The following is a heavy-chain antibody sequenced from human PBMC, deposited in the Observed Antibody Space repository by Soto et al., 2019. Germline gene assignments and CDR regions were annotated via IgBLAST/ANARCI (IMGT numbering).Heavy chain of an antibody. CDR3: AVFFSSSWYGDYYYGMDV. J-gene: IGHJ6*02. V-gene: IGHV3-21*01. CDR2: ISSSGSYI. D-gene: IGHD6-13*01. CDR1: GFTFSSYS. Sequence: GGSLRLSCAASGFTFSSYSMNWVRQAPGKGLEWVSSISSSGSYIYYADSVKGRFTISRDNAKNSLYLQMNSLRAEDTAVYYCAVFFSSSWYGDYYYGMDVWGQGTTVTVSS.